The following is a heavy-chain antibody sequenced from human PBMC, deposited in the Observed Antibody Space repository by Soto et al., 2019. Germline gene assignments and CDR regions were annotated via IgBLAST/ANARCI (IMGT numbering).Heavy chain of an antibody. D-gene: IGHD1-1*01. Sequence: QVQLVQSGAEVKKPGSSVKVSCKASGDTFSSFAISWVRQAPGQGLEWMGGMIPIFRTPKYAQKFQGRVTITADEPTSTAYMELSSLRSEDTAVYYCARDKDREQLGGNYYYALAVWGQGTTVIVSS. CDR1: GDTFSSFA. CDR2: MIPIFRTP. CDR3: ARDKDREQLGGNYYYALAV. J-gene: IGHJ6*02. V-gene: IGHV1-69*12.